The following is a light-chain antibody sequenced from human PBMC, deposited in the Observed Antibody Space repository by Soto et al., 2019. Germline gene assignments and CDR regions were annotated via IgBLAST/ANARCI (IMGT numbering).Light chain of an antibody. CDR3: QQYNSSPIT. J-gene: IGKJ5*01. CDR2: KAS. V-gene: IGKV1-5*03. Sequence: DIQMTQSPSTLSASVGDRVTITCRASQSISSWLAWYQQKPGKAPKSLIYKASSLESGVPSRFSGSGSGTEFTLTISSLQPDDFATYYCQQYNSSPITFGQGTRLEIK. CDR1: QSISSW.